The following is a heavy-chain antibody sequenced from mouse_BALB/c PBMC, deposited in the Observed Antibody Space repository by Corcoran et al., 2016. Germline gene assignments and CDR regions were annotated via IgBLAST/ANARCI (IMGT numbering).Heavy chain of an antibody. CDR3: ARTFYDGSRYAMDY. Sequence: LVKTGASVKISCKASGYSFTGYYMHWVKQSHGKSLEWIGYISCYNGATSYNQKFKGKATFTVDTSSNTAYMQFNSLTSEDSAVYYCARTFYDGSRYAMDYWGQGTSVTVSS. CDR2: ISCYNGAT. D-gene: IGHD2-3*01. CDR1: GYSFTGYY. J-gene: IGHJ4*01. V-gene: IGHV1S34*01.